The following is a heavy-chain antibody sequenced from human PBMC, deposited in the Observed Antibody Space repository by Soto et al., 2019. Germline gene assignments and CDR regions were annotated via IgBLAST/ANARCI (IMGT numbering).Heavy chain of an antibody. Sequence: QITLKESGPTLVKPTQTLTLTCTFSGFSLSTSGVGVGWIRQPPGKALEWLALIYWDDDKRYSPSLKSRLTITKDTSKNQVVLTMTNIDPVDTATYYCAHRPEDRDAFDIWGQGTMVTVSS. CDR2: IYWDDDK. CDR1: GFSLSTSGVG. V-gene: IGHV2-5*02. CDR3: AHRPEDRDAFDI. J-gene: IGHJ3*02. D-gene: IGHD2-15*01.